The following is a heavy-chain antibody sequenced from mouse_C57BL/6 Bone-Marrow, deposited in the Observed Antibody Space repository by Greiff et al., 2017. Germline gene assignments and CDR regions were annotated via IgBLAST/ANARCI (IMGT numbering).Heavy chain of an antibody. D-gene: IGHD3-2*02. J-gene: IGHJ3*01. V-gene: IGHV3-1*01. Sequence: EVKLQESGPGMVKPSQSLSLTCTFTGYSITSGYDWHWIRHFPGNKLEWMGYISYSGSTNYNPSLKSRISITHDTSKNHFFLKLNSLTTEDTATYYCARGRSGLWFAYRGQGTLVTVS. CDR1: GYSITSGYD. CDR3: ARGRSGLWFAY. CDR2: ISYSGST.